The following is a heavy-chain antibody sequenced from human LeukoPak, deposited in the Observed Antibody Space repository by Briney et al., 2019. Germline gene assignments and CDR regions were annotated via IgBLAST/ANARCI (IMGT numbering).Heavy chain of an antibody. CDR2: IGTSGATT. CDR1: GFTFSTYV. J-gene: IGHJ4*02. V-gene: IGHV3-23*01. CDR3: ARIERCDY. Sequence: PGGSLRLSCVTSGFTFSTYVMSWVREFPGKGLEWLSSIGTSGATTTYADSVKGRFTISRDNSENTLYLQMNSLRVEDTAEYYCARIERCDYWGQGTLVTVSS.